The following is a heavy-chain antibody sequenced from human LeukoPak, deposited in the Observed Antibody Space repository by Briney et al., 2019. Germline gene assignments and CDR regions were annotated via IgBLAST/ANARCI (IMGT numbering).Heavy chain of an antibody. CDR1: GFTFSSYA. D-gene: IGHD3-16*01. CDR3: AKEVRGDAFDI. V-gene: IGHV3-30*18. CDR2: ISYDGSNK. J-gene: IGHJ3*02. Sequence: GRSPRLSCAASGFTFSSYAMRWVRQAPGKGLEWVAVISYDGSNKDYADSVKGRFTISRDNTKNTLFLQMNSLRAEDTAVYYCAKEVRGDAFDIWGQGTMVTVSS.